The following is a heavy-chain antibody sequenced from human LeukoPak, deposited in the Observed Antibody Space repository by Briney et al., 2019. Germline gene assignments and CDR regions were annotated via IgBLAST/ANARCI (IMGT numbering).Heavy chain of an antibody. CDR3: AREGRSSSSGY. Sequence: PSETLSLTCSVSGGSISSYYGTWVRQPAGEGLEWIGRISSSGNTNYNPSLKSRVTMSVDTSKNQFSLKLSSVTAADTAVYYCAREGRSSSSGYWGQGTLVTVSS. CDR1: GGSISSYY. CDR2: ISSSGNT. J-gene: IGHJ4*02. V-gene: IGHV4-4*07. D-gene: IGHD6-6*01.